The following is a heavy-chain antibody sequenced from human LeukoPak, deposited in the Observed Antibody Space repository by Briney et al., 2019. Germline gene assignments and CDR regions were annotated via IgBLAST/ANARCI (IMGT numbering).Heavy chain of an antibody. CDR2: ISNTGST. J-gene: IGHJ4*02. D-gene: IGHD4-23*01. CDR1: GGSISSHY. CDR3: ARDPSWAGLYGGKTEIYFDY. Sequence: SETLSLTCTVSGGSISSHYWTWIRQPPGKGLEWIGYISNTGSTNYNPSLKSRVTISLDTSRNHFSLKLSAVTAADTAVYYCARDPSWAGLYGGKTEIYFDYWGQGTLVTVSS. V-gene: IGHV4-59*11.